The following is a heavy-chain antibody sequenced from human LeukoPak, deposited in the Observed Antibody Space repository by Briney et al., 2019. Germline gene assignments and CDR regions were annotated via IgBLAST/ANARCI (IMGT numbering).Heavy chain of an antibody. Sequence: GGSLRLSCAASGFTFSSYSVNWVRQAPGKGLEWVSSISSSSSYIYYADSVKGRFTISRDNAKNSLYLQMNSLRAEDTAVYYCARAGLGYYDSSGFNYWGQGTLVTVSS. J-gene: IGHJ4*02. V-gene: IGHV3-21*01. D-gene: IGHD3-22*01. CDR3: ARAGLGYYDSSGFNY. CDR1: GFTFSSYS. CDR2: ISSSSSYI.